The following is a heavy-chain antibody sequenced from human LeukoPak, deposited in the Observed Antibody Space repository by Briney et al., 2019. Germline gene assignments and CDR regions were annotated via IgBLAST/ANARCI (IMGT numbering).Heavy chain of an antibody. D-gene: IGHD2-2*02. CDR1: GYTFIDYD. Sequence: ASVKVSCKASGYTFIDYDIHWVRQAPGQGPEWMGRINPKSGGTDLAQNFQGRVTMTRDTSIRTAYMELSSLRSDDTAVYYCARDPFYCRSLSCYRFDPWGQGTLVTVSS. CDR2: INPKSGGT. J-gene: IGHJ5*02. V-gene: IGHV1-2*06. CDR3: ARDPFYCRSLSCYRFDP.